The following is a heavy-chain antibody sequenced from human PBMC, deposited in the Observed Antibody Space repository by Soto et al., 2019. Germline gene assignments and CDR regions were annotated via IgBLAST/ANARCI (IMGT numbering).Heavy chain of an antibody. CDR3: TRHFPLSTVTPAYYSYGMDV. Sequence: GFLRLSCAASGFTFSCSAMHWVRQSSGKGLEWVGRIRSKANSYATAYAASVKGRFTISRDDSKNTAYLQMNSLKTEDTAVYYCTRHFPLSTVTPAYYSYGMDVWGQGTTVTVSS. J-gene: IGHJ6*02. D-gene: IGHD4-17*01. V-gene: IGHV3-73*01. CDR1: GFTFSCSA. CDR2: IRSKANSYAT.